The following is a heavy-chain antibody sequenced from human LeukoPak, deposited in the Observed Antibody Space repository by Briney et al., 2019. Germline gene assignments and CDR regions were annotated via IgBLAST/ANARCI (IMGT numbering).Heavy chain of an antibody. Sequence: GASVKVSCKASGGTFSSYAISWVRQAPGQGLEWMGRIIPILGIANYAQKFQGRVTITADKSTSTAYMELSSLRSEDTAVYYCARVGRKNCGGDCYLFDYWGQGTLVTVSS. CDR3: ARVGRKNCGGDCYLFDY. V-gene: IGHV1-69*04. CDR1: GGTFSSYA. CDR2: IIPILGIA. J-gene: IGHJ4*02. D-gene: IGHD2-21*02.